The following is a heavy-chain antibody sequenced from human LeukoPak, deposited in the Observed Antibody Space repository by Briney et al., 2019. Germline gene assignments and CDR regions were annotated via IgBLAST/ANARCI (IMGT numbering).Heavy chain of an antibody. Sequence: PSETLSLTCAVYGESFSVYYWGWIRQPPGKGLQWIGDISHNGYTNYNPALKGPVTISIDTSKKQFSLKVSSVTAADMAIYYCAAASGLITRFDTWGQGSLVTASS. V-gene: IGHV4-34*01. D-gene: IGHD6-25*01. J-gene: IGHJ5*02. CDR3: AAASGLITRFDT. CDR1: GESFSVYY. CDR2: ISHNGYT.